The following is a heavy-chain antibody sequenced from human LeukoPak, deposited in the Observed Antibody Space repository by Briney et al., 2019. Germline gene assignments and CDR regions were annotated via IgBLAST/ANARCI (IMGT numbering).Heavy chain of an antibody. Sequence: GGSLRLSCAASGFTFSSYWMSWVRQAPGKGLEWVANIKQDGSEKYYVDSVKGRFTISRDNAKNSLYLQMNSLRAEDTAVYYCARDTVSSRGYFDYWGQGTLVTVSS. CDR3: ARDTVSSRGYFDY. CDR1: GFTFSSYW. CDR2: IKQDGSEK. D-gene: IGHD6-6*01. J-gene: IGHJ4*02. V-gene: IGHV3-7*01.